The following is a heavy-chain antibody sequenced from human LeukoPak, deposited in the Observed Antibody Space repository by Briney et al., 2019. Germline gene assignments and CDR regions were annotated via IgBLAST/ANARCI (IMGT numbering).Heavy chain of an antibody. J-gene: IGHJ6*03. CDR3: VKSPDYYYMDV. Sequence: PSETLSLTCTVSGGSISSSSYYWGWIRQPPGKGLEWIGSIYYSGSTYYNPSLKSRVTISVDTSKNQFSLKLSSVTAADTAVYYCVKSPDYYYMDVWGKGTTVTVSS. V-gene: IGHV4-39*01. CDR1: GGSISSSSYY. CDR2: IYYSGST.